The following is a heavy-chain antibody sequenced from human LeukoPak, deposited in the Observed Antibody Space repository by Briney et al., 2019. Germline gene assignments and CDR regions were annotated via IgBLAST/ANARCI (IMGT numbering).Heavy chain of an antibody. V-gene: IGHV3-66*01. CDR1: GFTVSSNY. CDR3: ARDNKYHYTFGGVDY. CDR2: IYSGDTT. J-gene: IGHJ4*02. D-gene: IGHD3-16*01. Sequence: GGSLRLSCAASGFTVSSNYLSWVRQAPGKGLEWVSVIYSGDTTYYADSVKGRFTISRDNSKNTVYLQMNSLRAEDTAVYYCARDNKYHYTFGGVDYWGQGTLVTVSS.